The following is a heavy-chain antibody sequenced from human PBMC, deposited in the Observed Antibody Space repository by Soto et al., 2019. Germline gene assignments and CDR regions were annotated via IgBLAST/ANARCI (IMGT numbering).Heavy chain of an antibody. V-gene: IGHV1-18*01. J-gene: IGHJ6*02. CDR1: GYSFITYG. CDR3: ARDRPTSSIRARDYYYAMDV. CDR2: ISTYNGNT. D-gene: IGHD6-6*01. Sequence: GASLKVSCKASGYSFITYGISWERQAPGQGLEWMGWISTYNGNTKYAQKLQCRVTMTTDTSTTTGYMELRSLRSDDTAVYYCARDRPTSSIRARDYYYAMDVWGQGTTVTVSS.